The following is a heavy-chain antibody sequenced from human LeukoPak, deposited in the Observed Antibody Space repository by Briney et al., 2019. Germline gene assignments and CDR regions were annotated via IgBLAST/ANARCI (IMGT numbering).Heavy chain of an antibody. J-gene: IGHJ6*02. Sequence: KASETLSLTCTVSGGSISSSSYYWGWIRQPPGKGLEWIGSIYYSGSTYYNPSLKSRVTISVDTSKNQFSLKLSSVTAADTAVYYCARDVVDYYDSSGYSYYYYGMDVWGQGTTVTVSS. V-gene: IGHV4-39*07. D-gene: IGHD3-22*01. CDR2: IYYSGST. CDR1: GGSISSSSYY. CDR3: ARDVVDYYDSSGYSYYYYGMDV.